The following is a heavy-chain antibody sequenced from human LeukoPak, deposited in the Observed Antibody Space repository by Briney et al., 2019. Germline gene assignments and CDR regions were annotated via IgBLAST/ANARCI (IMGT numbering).Heavy chain of an antibody. V-gene: IGHV4-34*01. D-gene: IGHD3-22*01. CDR1: GGSFSGYY. Sequence: SETLSLTCAVYGGSFSGYYWSWIRQPPGKGLEWIGEINHSGSTNYNPSLKSRVTISVDTSKNQFSLKMNSVTAADTAIYFCARGHYDSNGYYSDYFDSWSQGTLVTVSS. CDR2: INHSGST. CDR3: ARGHYDSNGYYSDYFDS. J-gene: IGHJ4*02.